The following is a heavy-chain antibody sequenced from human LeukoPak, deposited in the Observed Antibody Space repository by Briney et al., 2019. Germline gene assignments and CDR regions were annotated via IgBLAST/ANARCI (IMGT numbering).Heavy chain of an antibody. CDR3: ARATLDY. CDR1: GFTFSSYW. Sequence: GGSLRLSCAASGFTFSSYWMHWVRQAPGKGLVWVSRINTDGRTTTYADSVKGRFTISRDNSKNTLYLQMNSLRAEDTAVYYCARATLDYWGQGTLVTVSS. J-gene: IGHJ4*02. CDR2: INTDGRTT. V-gene: IGHV3-74*01.